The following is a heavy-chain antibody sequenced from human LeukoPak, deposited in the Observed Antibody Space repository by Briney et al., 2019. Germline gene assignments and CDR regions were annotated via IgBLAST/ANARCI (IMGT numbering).Heavy chain of an antibody. D-gene: IGHD3-22*01. V-gene: IGHV4-34*01. CDR3: ARGPGYYYDSSGYYY. CDR2: INHSGST. Sequence: RPSETLSLTCAVYGGSFSGYYWSWIRQPPGKGLEWIGEINHSGSTNYNPSLKSRVTISVDTPKNQFSLKLSSVTAADTAVYYCARGPGYYYDSSGYYYWGQGTLVTVSS. J-gene: IGHJ4*02. CDR1: GGSFSGYY.